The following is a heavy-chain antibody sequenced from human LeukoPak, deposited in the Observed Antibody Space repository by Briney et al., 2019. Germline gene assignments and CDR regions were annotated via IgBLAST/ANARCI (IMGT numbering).Heavy chain of an antibody. V-gene: IGHV4-39*07. CDR3: ARKQTGTMYDV. CDR1: GGSISSSSYY. D-gene: IGHD1-7*01. J-gene: IGHJ4*02. Sequence: PSETLSLTCIAPGGSISSSSYYWAWIRQSPGKGLEWIGTFSSGGSAYYNPSLTSRVSISKDTSDNQFSLRLYSVTAADTAVYYCARKQTGTMYDVWGQGTQVTVSS. CDR2: FSSGGSA.